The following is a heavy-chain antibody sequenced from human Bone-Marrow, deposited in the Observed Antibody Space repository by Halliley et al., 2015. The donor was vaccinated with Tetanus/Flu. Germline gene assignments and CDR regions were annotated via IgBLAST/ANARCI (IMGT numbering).Heavy chain of an antibody. J-gene: IGHJ4*02. D-gene: IGHD6-19*01. Sequence: SISIGNIYIFYADSVKGRFTISRDNAKNSLYLQMNSLRAEDTAVYYCAKDGSGYTSGWYYFDYWGQGTLVTVSS. CDR3: AKDGSGYTSGWYYFDY. CDR2: ISIGNIYI. V-gene: IGHV3-21*01.